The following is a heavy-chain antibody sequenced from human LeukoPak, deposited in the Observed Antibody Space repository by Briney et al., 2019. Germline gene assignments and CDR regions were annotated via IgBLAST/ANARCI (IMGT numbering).Heavy chain of an antibody. D-gene: IGHD3-16*01. CDR3: ARRNYDYVWHYYYYYMDV. CDR2: IYPGDSDT. V-gene: IGHV5-51*01. CDR1: GYSFTSYW. J-gene: IGHJ6*03. Sequence: GESLKIPCKGSGYSFTSYWIGWVRQMPGKGLEWMGIIYPGDSDTRYSPSFQGQVTISADKSISTAYLQWSSLKASDTAMYYCARRNYDYVWHYYYYYMDVWGKGTTVTVSS.